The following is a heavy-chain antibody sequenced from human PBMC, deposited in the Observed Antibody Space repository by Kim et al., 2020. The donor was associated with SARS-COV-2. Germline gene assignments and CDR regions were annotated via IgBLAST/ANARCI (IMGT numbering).Heavy chain of an antibody. D-gene: IGHD6-6*01. J-gene: IGHJ4*02. Sequence: YYADSVKGRFTITRDNYKNTLYLQMNSLRAEDTAVYYCARERGSSYRFDYWGQGTLVTVSS. V-gene: IGHV3-30*01. CDR3: ARERGSSYRFDY.